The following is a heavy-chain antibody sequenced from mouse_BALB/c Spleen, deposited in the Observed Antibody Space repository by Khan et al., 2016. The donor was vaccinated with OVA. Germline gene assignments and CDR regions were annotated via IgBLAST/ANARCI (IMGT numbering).Heavy chain of an antibody. Sequence: QVQLQQSGAELVKTGASVKLSCKASGYTFSSYYLYWVKQMPGQGLEWIGEINPNNGGSNFNEKFKSKATLTVDKSSYTAYMQLSSLTSEDSAVYYCTRSGYGSFAYWGQGTLVTVSA. J-gene: IGHJ3*01. CDR1: GYTFSSYY. CDR3: TRSGYGSFAY. V-gene: IGHV1S81*02. CDR2: INPNNGGS. D-gene: IGHD2-2*01.